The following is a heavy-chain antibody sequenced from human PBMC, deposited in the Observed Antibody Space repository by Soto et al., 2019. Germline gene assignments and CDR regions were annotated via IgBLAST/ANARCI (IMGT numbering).Heavy chain of an antibody. CDR3: AKHPRGYCSSTSCYYMDV. Sequence: GGSLRLSCAASGFTFSSYWMHWVRQAPGKGLVWVSRINSDGSSTSYADSVKGRFTISRDNAKNTLYLQMNSLRAEDTAVYYCAKHPRGYCSSTSCYYMDVWGKGTTVTVSS. CDR1: GFTFSSYW. CDR2: INSDGSST. J-gene: IGHJ6*03. V-gene: IGHV3-74*01. D-gene: IGHD2-2*01.